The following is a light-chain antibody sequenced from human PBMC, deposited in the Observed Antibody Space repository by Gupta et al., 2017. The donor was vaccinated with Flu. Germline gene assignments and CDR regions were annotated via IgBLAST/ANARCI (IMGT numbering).Light chain of an antibody. CDR3: YPRANTINLHFV. CDR1: SLRDSY. V-gene: IGLV3-19*01. Sequence: SSELTQDPAVSVALGQTVRITCQGDSLRDSYASWYQQKPGQAPVLGILAKNIRPSGIPDRFSFSRSGNTDSSTLTSAQAEDEADDDYYPRANTINLHFVFGGGTKLTVL. J-gene: IGLJ2*01. CDR2: AKN.